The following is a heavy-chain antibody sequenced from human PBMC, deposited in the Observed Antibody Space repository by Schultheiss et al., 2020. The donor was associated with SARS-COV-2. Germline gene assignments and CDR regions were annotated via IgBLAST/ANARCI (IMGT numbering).Heavy chain of an antibody. CDR3: ARHNLQFINYYYYGMDV. CDR2: IYTSGST. V-gene: IGHV4-4*07. J-gene: IGHJ6*02. Sequence: SETLSLTCTVSGGSISSYYWSCIRQPAGKGLEWIGRIYTSGSTNYNPSLKSRVTMSVDTSKNQFSLKLSSVTAADTAVYYCARHNLQFINYYYYGMDVWGQGTTVTVSS. CDR1: GGSISSYY. D-gene: IGHD1-20*01.